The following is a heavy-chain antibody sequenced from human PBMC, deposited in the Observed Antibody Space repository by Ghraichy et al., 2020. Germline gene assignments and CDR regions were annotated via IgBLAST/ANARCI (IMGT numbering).Heavy chain of an antibody. CDR1: GYTFTGYY. CDR2: INPNSGGT. D-gene: IGHD1-26*01. Sequence: ASVKVSCKASGYTFTGYYMHWVRQAPGQGLEWMGRINPNSGGTNYAQKFQGRVTMTRDTSISTAYMELSRLRSDDTAVYYCARRSNSGSYRGHFDYWGQGTLVTVSS. CDR3: ARRSNSGSYRGHFDY. J-gene: IGHJ4*02. V-gene: IGHV1-2*06.